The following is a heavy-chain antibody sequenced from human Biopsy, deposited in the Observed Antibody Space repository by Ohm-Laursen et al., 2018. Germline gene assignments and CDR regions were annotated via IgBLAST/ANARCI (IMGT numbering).Heavy chain of an antibody. J-gene: IGHJ4*02. CDR2: VDYSGSG. Sequence: SETLSLTCTVSGGSISSSTFYWGWIRQPPGKGLEWIGSVDYSGSGHYNPSLESRITISVDTSKNKFSLRLSSVTAADTAVYYSARSPPPYYYDNSGYYWVNWGQGTLVTVSS. D-gene: IGHD3-22*01. CDR3: ARSPPPYYYDNSGYYWVN. V-gene: IGHV4-39*01. CDR1: GGSISSSTFY.